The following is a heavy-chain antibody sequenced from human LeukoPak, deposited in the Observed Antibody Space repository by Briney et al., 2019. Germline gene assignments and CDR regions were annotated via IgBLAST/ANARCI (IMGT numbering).Heavy chain of an antibody. D-gene: IGHD3-3*02. J-gene: IGHJ5*01. CDR1: GASISSDSNY. V-gene: IGHV4-39*07. CDR3: ARDISISWFYS. Sequence: SETLSLTCTVSGASISSDSNYWAWVRQPPGKGLRWIGSIYHTGSTFYNPSLMSRVSISIDSSKNQFSLKLSSVTVADTALYYCARDISISWFYSWGQGTLVSVSS. CDR2: IYHTGST.